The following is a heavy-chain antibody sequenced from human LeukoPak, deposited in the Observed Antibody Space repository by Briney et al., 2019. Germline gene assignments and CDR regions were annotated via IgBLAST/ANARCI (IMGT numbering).Heavy chain of an antibody. V-gene: IGHV4-39*01. J-gene: IGHJ4*02. Sequence: SETLSLTCTVSGGSISSSSYYWGWIRQPPGKGLEWIGSIYYSGSTYYNPSLKSRVTISVDTSKNQFSLKLSSVTAADTAVYYCAISSVGDSGYESFDYWGQGTLVTVSS. D-gene: IGHD5-12*01. CDR3: AISSVGDSGYESFDY. CDR2: IYYSGST. CDR1: GGSISSSSYY.